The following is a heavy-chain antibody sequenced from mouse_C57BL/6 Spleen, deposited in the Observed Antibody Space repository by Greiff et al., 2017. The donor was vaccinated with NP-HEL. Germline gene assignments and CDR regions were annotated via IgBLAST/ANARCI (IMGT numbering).Heavy chain of an antibody. CDR1: GFTFSDYG. D-gene: IGHD2-4*01. CDR2: ISSGSSTI. J-gene: IGHJ2*01. Sequence: EVKLVESGGGLVKPGGSLKLSCAASGFTFSDYGMHWVRQAPEKGLEWVAYISSGSSTIYYADTGKGRVTISRDNAKNNLFLQMTSLRTENTDMYYCARAYYDYDGHYFDDWGQGTTLTVSS. V-gene: IGHV5-17*01. CDR3: ARAYYDYDGHYFDD.